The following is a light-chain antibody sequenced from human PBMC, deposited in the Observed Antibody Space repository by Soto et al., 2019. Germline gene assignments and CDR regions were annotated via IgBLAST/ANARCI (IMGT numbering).Light chain of an antibody. CDR2: DVS. Sequence: QSALTQPASVSGSPGQSITISCTGTNSDVGGYNYVAWYQQHAGKAPQLMMYDVSNRPSGVSNRFSGSKSGNTASLNISGIQADDEADYYCSSYAGSSTVFGTGTKLTVL. V-gene: IGLV2-14*01. CDR3: SSYAGSSTV. CDR1: NSDVGGYNY. J-gene: IGLJ1*01.